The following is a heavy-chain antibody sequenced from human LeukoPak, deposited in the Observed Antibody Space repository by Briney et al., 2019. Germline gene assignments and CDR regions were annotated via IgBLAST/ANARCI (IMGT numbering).Heavy chain of an antibody. Sequence: SETLSLTCTVSGGSISSYYWSWIRQPAGKGLEWIGRIYTSGSTSGNTIYNPSLKSRVTMSVDTSKNQFSLKLSSVTAADTAVYYCVGYCSSTSCYTGVGVNHDYWGQGTLVTVSS. CDR3: VGYCSSTSCYTGVGVNHDY. CDR2: IYTSGSTSGNT. V-gene: IGHV4-4*07. CDR1: GGSISSYY. D-gene: IGHD2-2*02. J-gene: IGHJ4*02.